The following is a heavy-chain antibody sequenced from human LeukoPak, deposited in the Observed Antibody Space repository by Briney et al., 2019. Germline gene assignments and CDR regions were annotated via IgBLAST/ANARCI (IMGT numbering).Heavy chain of an antibody. CDR1: GFTFSSYA. CDR2: ISGSGGST. D-gene: IGHD5-12*01. V-gene: IGHV3-23*01. J-gene: IGHJ6*03. Sequence: GGSLRVSCAASGFTFSSYAMSWVRQAPGKGLEWVSAISGSGGSTYYADSVKGRFTISRDNSKNTLYLQMNSLRAEDTAVYYCAKDPDYSGYDYYYYYYMDVWGKGTTVTVSS. CDR3: AKDPDYSGYDYYYYYYMDV.